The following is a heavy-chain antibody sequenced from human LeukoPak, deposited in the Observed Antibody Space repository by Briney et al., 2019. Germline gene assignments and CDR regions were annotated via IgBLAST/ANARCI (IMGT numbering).Heavy chain of an antibody. J-gene: IGHJ6*03. D-gene: IGHD2-2*01. V-gene: IGHV1-8*03. Sequence: ASVKVSCKASGYTFTSYDINWVQQATGQGLEWMGWMNPNSGNTGYAQKFQGRVTITRNTSISTAYMELSSLRSEDTAVYYCARGYCSSTSCYVYYYMDVWGKGTTVTVSS. CDR2: MNPNSGNT. CDR1: GYTFTSYD. CDR3: ARGYCSSTSCYVYYYMDV.